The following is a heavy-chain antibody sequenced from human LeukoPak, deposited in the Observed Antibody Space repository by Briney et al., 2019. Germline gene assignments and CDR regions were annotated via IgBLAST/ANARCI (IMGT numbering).Heavy chain of an antibody. Sequence: GGSLRLSCAASGFTFSSYAMHWVRQAPGKGLEWVAVISYDGSNKYYADSVKGRFTISRDNSKNTLYLQMNSPRAEDTAVYYCARALDDAFDIWGQGTMVTVSS. CDR1: GFTFSSYA. V-gene: IGHV3-30-3*01. CDR2: ISYDGSNK. D-gene: IGHD1-1*01. CDR3: ARALDDAFDI. J-gene: IGHJ3*02.